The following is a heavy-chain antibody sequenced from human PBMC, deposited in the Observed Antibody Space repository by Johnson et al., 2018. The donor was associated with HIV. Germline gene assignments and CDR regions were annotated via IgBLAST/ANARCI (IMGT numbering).Heavy chain of an antibody. CDR1: GFTFRNFW. J-gene: IGHJ3*02. V-gene: IGHV3-7*01. CDR2: INQEGGGK. Sequence: EQLVVSGGGLVQPGASLRLSCAASGFTFRNFWMNWVRQAPGKGLVWVANINQEGGGKYYVDSVKGRFTISRDNAKNSLYLQMNNLRAEDTAMYYCARSDASDIWGQVTMVTVSS. CDR3: ARSDASDI.